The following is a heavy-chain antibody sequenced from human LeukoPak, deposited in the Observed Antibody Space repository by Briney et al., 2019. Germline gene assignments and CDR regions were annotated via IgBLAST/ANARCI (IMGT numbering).Heavy chain of an antibody. CDR2: IWYDGSNK. V-gene: IGHV3-33*06. CDR3: AKDVVGAPYGMDV. J-gene: IGHJ6*02. Sequence: GGSLRLSCAASGFTFSSYGMHWVRQAPGKGLEWVAVIWYDGSNKYYADSVKGRFTVSRDNSKNTLYLQMNSLRAEDTAVYYCAKDVVGAPYGMDVWGQGTTVTVFS. CDR1: GFTFSSYG. D-gene: IGHD1-26*01.